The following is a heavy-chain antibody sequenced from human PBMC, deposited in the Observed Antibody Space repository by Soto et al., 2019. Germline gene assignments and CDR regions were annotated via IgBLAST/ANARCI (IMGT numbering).Heavy chain of an antibody. Sequence: AGGSLRLSCAASGFTFGGYSMNWVRQAPGKGLEWVSYISSLSSPRYYAESVEGRFIISRDNAKNSLYLQMNSLRDEDTAVYFCAREDILGARSFDYWGQGALVTVSS. CDR1: GFTFGGYS. CDR2: ISSLSSPR. CDR3: AREDILGARSFDY. D-gene: IGHD1-26*01. V-gene: IGHV3-48*02. J-gene: IGHJ4*02.